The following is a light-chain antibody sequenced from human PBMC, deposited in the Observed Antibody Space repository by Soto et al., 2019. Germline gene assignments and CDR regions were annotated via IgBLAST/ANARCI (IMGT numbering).Light chain of an antibody. V-gene: IGKV3-20*01. CDR2: GAS. J-gene: IGKJ1*01. CDR3: QQYGSSGT. CDR1: HSVSSSY. Sequence: EIVLTQYPGTLSLSPGERATLSCRASHSVSSSYLAWYQQKPGQAPRLLIYGASSRATGIPDRFSGSGSGTDFTLTISRLEPEDFAVYYCQQYGSSGTFGQGTKVDIK.